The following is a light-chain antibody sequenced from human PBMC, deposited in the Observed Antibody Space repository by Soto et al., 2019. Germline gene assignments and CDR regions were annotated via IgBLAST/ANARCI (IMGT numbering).Light chain of an antibody. Sequence: QSVLTQPPSASGTPGQRVTISCSGSSSNIGSDTINWYQQLPGTAPTLLIYSNNQRPSGLPDRFSGSKSGTAASLAISGLQSEDEADFYCASWDDSLNAWVFGGGTKLTVL. CDR3: ASWDDSLNAWV. CDR1: SSNIGSDT. V-gene: IGLV1-44*01. J-gene: IGLJ3*02. CDR2: SNN.